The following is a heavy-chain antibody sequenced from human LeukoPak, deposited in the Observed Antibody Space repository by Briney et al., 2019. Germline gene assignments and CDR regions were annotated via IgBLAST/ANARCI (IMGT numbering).Heavy chain of an antibody. D-gene: IGHD3-3*01. V-gene: IGHV4-39*01. Sequence: SETLSLTCTVSGASITSYYWGWIRQPPGKGLEWIGSIYYSGSTYYNPSLKSRVTISVDTSKNQFSLKLSSVTAADTAVYYCARPTIFAAFDIWGQGTMVTVSS. CDR2: IYYSGST. J-gene: IGHJ3*02. CDR3: ARPTIFAAFDI. CDR1: GASITSYY.